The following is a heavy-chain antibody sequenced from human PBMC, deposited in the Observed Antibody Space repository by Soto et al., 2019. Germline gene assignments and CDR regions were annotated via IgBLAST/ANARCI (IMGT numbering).Heavy chain of an antibody. J-gene: IGHJ5*02. Sequence: QVTLKESGPVLVKPTETLTLTCTVSGFSLSNARIGVSWIRKPPGKALEWLAHIFSSDEKSYSTSLKSRLTSAKDTSKSQVVLTMTNMDPVDTATYYCARGYSSSWYSWFDPWGPGTLVTGSS. CDR2: IFSSDEK. V-gene: IGHV2-26*01. CDR1: GFSLSNARIG. D-gene: IGHD6-13*01. CDR3: ARGYSSSWYSWFDP.